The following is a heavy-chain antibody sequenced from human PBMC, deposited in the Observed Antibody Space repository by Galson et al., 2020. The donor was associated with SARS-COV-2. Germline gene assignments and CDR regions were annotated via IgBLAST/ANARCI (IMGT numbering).Heavy chain of an antibody. D-gene: IGHD1-26*01. CDR3: ARASLYSSSYYYFDY. V-gene: IGHV3-53*01. CDR2: INSGSST. CDR1: RFTVSDNY. Sequence: GESLKISCAASRFTVSDNYMSWVRQAPGKGLEWVSIINSGSSTYYADSVKGRFTISRDNSKNTVFLQMNSLRAEDTAVYYCARASLYSSSYYYFDYWGQGALVTVSS. J-gene: IGHJ4*02.